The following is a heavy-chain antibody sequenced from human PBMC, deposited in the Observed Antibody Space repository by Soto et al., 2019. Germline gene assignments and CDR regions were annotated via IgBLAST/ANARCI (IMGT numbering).Heavy chain of an antibody. V-gene: IGHV4-34*01. CDR3: ARGRGEIQGP. CDR2: INHSGST. Sequence: SETLSLTCAVYGGSFSDNYWSWIRQPPGKGLEWRGEINHSGSTNHNPSLKSRVTILADTSKKQFSLKLSSVTAADTAVYYCARGRGEIQGPWGQGTLVTVSS. D-gene: IGHD3-16*01. J-gene: IGHJ5*02. CDR1: GGSFSDNY.